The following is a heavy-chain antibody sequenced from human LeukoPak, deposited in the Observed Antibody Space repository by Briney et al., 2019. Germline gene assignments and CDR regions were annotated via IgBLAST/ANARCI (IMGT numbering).Heavy chain of an antibody. CDR1: GFTFSTYA. Sequence: GGSLRLSCSASGFTFSTYAMHWVRQTPGKGLEYVSAISSNGVSTYYAGSVKGRFTMSRDNSKNTLYLQMNSLRAEDTAVYYCARDGVGEDYWGQGTLVTVSS. D-gene: IGHD3-10*01. CDR2: ISSNGVST. J-gene: IGHJ4*02. V-gene: IGHV3-64*04. CDR3: ARDGVGEDY.